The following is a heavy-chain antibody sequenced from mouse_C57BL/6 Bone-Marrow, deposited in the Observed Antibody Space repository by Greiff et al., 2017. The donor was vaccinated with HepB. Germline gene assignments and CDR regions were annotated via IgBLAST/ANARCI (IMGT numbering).Heavy chain of an antibody. J-gene: IGHJ2*01. D-gene: IGHD1-1*01. CDR1: GFTFSSYA. Sequence: EVKVEESGEGLVKPGGSLKLSCAASGFTFSSYAMSWVRQTPEKRLEWVAYICSGGDYIYYADTGKGRFTISRDNARNTLYLQRSSLKSEDTAMYYCTRSVGYGSSYYFDYWGQGTTLTVSS. CDR2: ICSGGDYI. V-gene: IGHV5-9-1*02. CDR3: TRSVGYGSSYYFDY.